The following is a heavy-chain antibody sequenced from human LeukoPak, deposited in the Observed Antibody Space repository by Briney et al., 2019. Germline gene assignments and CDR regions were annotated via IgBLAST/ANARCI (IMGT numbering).Heavy chain of an antibody. Sequence: GSLRHSCAASGFTFSSYTMHWVRQAPGKGLEYVSAISSSGGSTYYANSVKGRFTISRDNSKNTLYLQMGSLRAEDMAVYYCARDLFITTNREYYYYMDVWGKGTTVTVSS. CDR1: GFTFSSYT. V-gene: IGHV3-64*01. CDR2: ISSSGGST. CDR3: ARDLFITTNREYYYYMDV. J-gene: IGHJ6*03. D-gene: IGHD3-22*01.